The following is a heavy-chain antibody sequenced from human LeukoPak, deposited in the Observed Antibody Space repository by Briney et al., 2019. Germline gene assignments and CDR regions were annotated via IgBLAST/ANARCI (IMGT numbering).Heavy chain of an antibody. CDR3: ARRMTVSATNWFDP. Sequence: SESLSLTCSVPGPSISSSFWTWLRQSPGKGLEWLGYIYYTGNTNLNPSLKSRPTISLDTSKNQFSLRLSSVTAADTAIYYCARRMTVSATNWFDPWGQGTLVTVSS. J-gene: IGHJ5*02. V-gene: IGHV4-59*01. D-gene: IGHD5/OR15-5a*01. CDR1: GPSISSSF. CDR2: IYYTGNT.